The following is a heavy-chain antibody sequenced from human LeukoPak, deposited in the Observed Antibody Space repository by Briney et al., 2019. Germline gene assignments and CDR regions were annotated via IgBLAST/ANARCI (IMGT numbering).Heavy chain of an antibody. V-gene: IGHV3-9*01. CDR3: AKGSGSYYRDYFDY. J-gene: IGHJ4*02. CDR2: ISWNSGSI. CDR1: GFTFDDYA. D-gene: IGHD1-26*01. Sequence: PGRSLRLSCAASGFTFDDYAMHWVRQAPGKGLEWVSGISWNSGSIGYADSVKGRFTISRDNAKNSLYLQMNSLRAKDTALYYCAKGSGSYYRDYFDYWGQGTLVTVSS.